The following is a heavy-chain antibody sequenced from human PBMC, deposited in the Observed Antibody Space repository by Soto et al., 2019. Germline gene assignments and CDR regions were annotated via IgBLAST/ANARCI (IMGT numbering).Heavy chain of an antibody. Sequence: SETLSLTCTVSGGSISSNSYYWDWIRQPPGKGLDWIGGIYHRGSTYYNPSLKSRVAISVDPSTNQFSLTLTSVTAADTAVYYCARRSPLVYGNPFDHWGQGTLVTAPQ. CDR3: ARRSPLVYGNPFDH. J-gene: IGHJ5*02. CDR1: GGSISSNSYY. CDR2: IYHRGST. V-gene: IGHV4-39*01. D-gene: IGHD3-10*01.